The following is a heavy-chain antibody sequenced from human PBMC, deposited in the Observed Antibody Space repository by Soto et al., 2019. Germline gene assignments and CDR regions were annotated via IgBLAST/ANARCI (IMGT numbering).Heavy chain of an antibody. CDR3: ARRREIWNYGSGSQYPGYYYMDV. D-gene: IGHD3-10*01. CDR1: GGSISSYY. V-gene: IGHV4-59*08. Sequence: SETLSLTCTVSGGSISSYYWSWIRQPPGKGLEWIGYIYYSGSTNYNPSLKSRVTISVDTSKNQFSLKLSSVTAADTAVYYCARRREIWNYGSGSQYPGYYYMDVWGKGTTVTVSS. J-gene: IGHJ6*03. CDR2: IYYSGST.